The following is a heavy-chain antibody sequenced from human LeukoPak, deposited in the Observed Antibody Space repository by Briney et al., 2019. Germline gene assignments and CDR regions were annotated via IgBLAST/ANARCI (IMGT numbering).Heavy chain of an antibody. J-gene: IGHJ4*02. CDR3: ARERETGSGYYWPY. V-gene: IGHV4-39*02. Sequence: SETLSLTCTVSGGSITTSSYYWGWIRQPPGKGLEWIGIIYYSGSTYYNPSLKGRVTISVDTSKNQFSLKLSSVTAADTAVYYCARERETGSGYYWPYWGQGTLVTVSS. CDR2: IYYSGST. D-gene: IGHD3-22*01. CDR1: GGSITTSSYY.